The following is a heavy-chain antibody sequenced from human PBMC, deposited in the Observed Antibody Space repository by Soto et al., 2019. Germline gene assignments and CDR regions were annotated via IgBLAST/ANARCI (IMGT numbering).Heavy chain of an antibody. D-gene: IGHD3-22*01. Sequence: GGSLRLSCAASGFTFSSYSMNWVRQAPGKGLEWVSYISSSSSTIYYADSVKGRFTISRDNAKNSLYLQMNSLRDEDTAVYYCARDESALPYYYDSSGYSGFWGQGTLVTVSS. V-gene: IGHV3-48*02. CDR2: ISSSSSTI. J-gene: IGHJ4*02. CDR1: GFTFSSYS. CDR3: ARDESALPYYYDSSGYSGF.